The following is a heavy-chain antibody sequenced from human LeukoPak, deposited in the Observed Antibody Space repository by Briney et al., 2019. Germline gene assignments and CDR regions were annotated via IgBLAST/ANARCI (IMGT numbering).Heavy chain of an antibody. CDR1: GYTFTSYG. CDR3: ARDLGYYYYGSGSYYGPGWFDP. Sequence: ASVKVSCKASGYTFTSYGISWVRQAPGQGLEWMGWISAYNGNTNYAQKLQGRVTMTTDTSTSTAYMELRSLRSDDTAVYYCARDLGYYYYGSGSYYGPGWFDPWGQGTLVTVSS. CDR2: ISAYNGNT. V-gene: IGHV1-18*01. D-gene: IGHD3-10*01. J-gene: IGHJ5*02.